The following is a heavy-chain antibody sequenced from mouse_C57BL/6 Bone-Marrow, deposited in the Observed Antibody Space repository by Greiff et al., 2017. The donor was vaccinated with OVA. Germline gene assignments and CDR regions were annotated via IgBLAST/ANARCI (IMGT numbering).Heavy chain of an antibody. CDR2: IYPGSGNT. CDR1: GYSFTSYY. J-gene: IGHJ2*01. Sequence: VKLVESGPELVKPGASVKISCKASGYSFTSYYIHWVKQRPGQGLEWIGWIYPGSGNTKYNEKFKGKATLTADTSSSTAYMQLSSLTSEDSAVYYCARPYDGYYPYYFDYWGQGTTLTVSS. V-gene: IGHV1-66*01. CDR3: ARPYDGYYPYYFDY. D-gene: IGHD2-3*01.